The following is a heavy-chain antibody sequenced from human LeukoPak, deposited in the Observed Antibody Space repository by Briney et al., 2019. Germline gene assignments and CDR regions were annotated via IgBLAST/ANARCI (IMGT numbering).Heavy chain of an antibody. CDR3: ARVLPVVTPGGFDY. Sequence: PGGSLRLSCAASGFTFSSYWMSWVRQAPGKGLEWVANIKQDGSEKYYVDSVKGRFTISRDNAKNSLYLQMNSLRAEDTAVYYCARVLPVVTPGGFDYWGQGTLVTVSS. CDR1: GFTFSSYW. V-gene: IGHV3-7*01. D-gene: IGHD4-23*01. J-gene: IGHJ4*02. CDR2: IKQDGSEK.